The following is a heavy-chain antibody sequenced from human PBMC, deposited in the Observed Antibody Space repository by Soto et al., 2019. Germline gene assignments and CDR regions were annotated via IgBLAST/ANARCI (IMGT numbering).Heavy chain of an antibody. CDR1: GFTFSSYW. V-gene: IGHV3-74*01. CDR2: INGDGSST. Sequence: EVQLVESGGGLVQPGGSLRLSCAASGFTFSSYWMHWVRQAPGKGLVWVSRINGDGSSTNYADSVKSRFTISRDNAKNTLYLQMNSLRAEDTAVYYCARGRQYGYYVDYWGQGTLVTVSS. D-gene: IGHD3-10*01. J-gene: IGHJ4*02. CDR3: ARGRQYGYYVDY.